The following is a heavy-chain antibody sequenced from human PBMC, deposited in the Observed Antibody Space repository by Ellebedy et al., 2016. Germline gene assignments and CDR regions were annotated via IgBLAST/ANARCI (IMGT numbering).Heavy chain of an antibody. V-gene: IGHV4-31*03. CDR3: ARRAITMIVVAEIFDY. D-gene: IGHD3-22*01. Sequence: SETLSLXCTVSGGSISSGGYYWSWIRQHPGKGLEWIGYIYYSGSTYYNPSLKSRVTISVDTSKNQFSLKLSSVTAADTAVYYCARRAITMIVVAEIFDYWGQGTLVTVSS. CDR2: IYYSGST. J-gene: IGHJ4*02. CDR1: GGSISSGGYY.